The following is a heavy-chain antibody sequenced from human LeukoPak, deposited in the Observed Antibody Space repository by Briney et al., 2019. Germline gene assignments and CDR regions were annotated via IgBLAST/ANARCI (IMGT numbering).Heavy chain of an antibody. CDR1: GGTFSSYA. CDR2: IIPILGTA. D-gene: IGHD5-12*01. V-gene: IGHV1-69*04. Sequence: GASVKVSCKASGGTFSSYAISWVRQAPGQGLEWMGRIIPILGTANYAQKFQGRVTITADKSTSTAYMELSSLRSEDTAVYYCARSATIENWFDPWGQGTLVTVSS. J-gene: IGHJ5*02. CDR3: ARSATIENWFDP.